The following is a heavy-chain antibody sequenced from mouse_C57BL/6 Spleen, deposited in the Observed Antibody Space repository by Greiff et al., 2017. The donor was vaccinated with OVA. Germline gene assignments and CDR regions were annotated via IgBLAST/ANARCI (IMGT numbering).Heavy chain of an antibody. V-gene: IGHV1-4*01. CDR2: INPSSGYT. Sequence: QVQLQQSGAELARPGASVKMSCKASGYTFTSYTMHWVKQRPGPGLEWIGYINPSSGYTKYNQKFKDKATLTADKSSSTAYMQLSSLTSEDSAVYYCARSGDGYSPHVSYFDYWGQGTTLTVSS. J-gene: IGHJ2*01. D-gene: IGHD2-3*01. CDR1: GYTFTSYT. CDR3: ARSGDGYSPHVSYFDY.